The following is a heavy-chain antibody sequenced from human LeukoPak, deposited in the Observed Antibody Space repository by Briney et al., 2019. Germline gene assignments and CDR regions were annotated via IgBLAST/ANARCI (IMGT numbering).Heavy chain of an antibody. CDR1: GYTFTSYG. CDR3: AAGLGESSGYYYVFGLS. Sequence: ASVKVSCKASGYTFTSYGISWVRQAPGQGLEWMGWISAYNGNTNYAQKFQERVTITRDMSTSTACMELSSLRSEDTAVYYCAAGLGESSGYYYVFGLSWGQGTLVTVSS. J-gene: IGHJ5*02. D-gene: IGHD3-22*01. CDR2: ISAYNGNT. V-gene: IGHV1-18*01.